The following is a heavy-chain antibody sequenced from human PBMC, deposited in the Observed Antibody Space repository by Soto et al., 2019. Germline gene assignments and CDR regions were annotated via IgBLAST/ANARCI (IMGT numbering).Heavy chain of an antibody. V-gene: IGHV3-23*01. CDR1: RFTFSSYA. CDR2: ISVSGGST. Sequence: EVQLLESGGGLVQPGGSLRLSCAASRFTFSSYAMCWVRQAPGKGLEWVSSISVSGGSTYYADSVKGRFTISRDNSKNTLYLRLNSQRADDTAVYYCAEDGYSITMIKPLDYWGQGTPVTVSS. CDR3: AEDGYSITMIKPLDY. J-gene: IGHJ4*03. D-gene: IGHD1-26*01.